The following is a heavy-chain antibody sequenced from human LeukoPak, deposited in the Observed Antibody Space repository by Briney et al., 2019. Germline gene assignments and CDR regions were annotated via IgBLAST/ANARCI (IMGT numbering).Heavy chain of an antibody. CDR3: ARWEDDGYYFDY. J-gene: IGHJ4*02. CDR2: INHSGST. V-gene: IGHV4-34*01. D-gene: IGHD1-26*01. CDR1: GGSFSGYY. Sequence: PSETLSLTCAVYGGSFSGYYWSWIRQPPGKGLEWIGEINHSGSTNYNPSLKSRVTISVDTSKNQFSLKLSSVTAADTAVYYCARWEDDGYYFDYWGQGTLVTVSS.